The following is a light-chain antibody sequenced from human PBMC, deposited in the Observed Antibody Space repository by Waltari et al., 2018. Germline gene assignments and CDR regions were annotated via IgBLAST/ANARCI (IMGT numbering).Light chain of an antibody. CDR2: KDN. Sequence: FLLTQPHSVSESPGKTVTISCTRTSGSIASHYVTWSHLRPGSSPTTIIHKDNQRPAGVPDRFSGSIDGSSNSASLTISGLKTEDEADYYCQSYDSANIWVFGGGTKLTVL. J-gene: IGLJ3*02. CDR3: QSYDSANIWV. CDR1: SGSIASHY. V-gene: IGLV6-57*01.